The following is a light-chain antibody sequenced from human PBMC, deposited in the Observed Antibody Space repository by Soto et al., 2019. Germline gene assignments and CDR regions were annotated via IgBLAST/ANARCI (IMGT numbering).Light chain of an antibody. CDR2: DNS. CDR1: SSNIGAGSA. CDR3: QSYDSSLSASV. J-gene: IGLJ3*02. V-gene: IGLV1-40*01. Sequence: QSVLTQPPSGSGAPGQRVTISCTGSSSNIGAGSAVHWYQQLPGTAPKLLIYDNSDRSSGVPDRFSGSKSGTSASLAITGLQAEDEADYYCQSYDSSLSASVFGGGTKLTVL.